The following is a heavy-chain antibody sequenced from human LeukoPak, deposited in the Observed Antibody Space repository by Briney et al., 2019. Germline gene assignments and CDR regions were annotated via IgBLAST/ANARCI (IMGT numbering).Heavy chain of an antibody. CDR1: GGTFSSYA. D-gene: IGHD3-22*01. V-gene: IGHV1-46*01. CDR2: INPSGGST. Sequence: ASVKVSCKASGGTFSSYAISWVRQAPGQGLEWMGIINPSGGSTSYAQKFQGRVTMTRDTSTSTVYMELSSLRSEDTAVYYCARSTYYYDSSGPDYWGQGTLVTVSS. J-gene: IGHJ4*02. CDR3: ARSTYYYDSSGPDY.